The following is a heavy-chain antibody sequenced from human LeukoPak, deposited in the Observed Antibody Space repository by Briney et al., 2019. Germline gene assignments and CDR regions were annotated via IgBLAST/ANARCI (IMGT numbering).Heavy chain of an antibody. V-gene: IGHV3-23*01. CDR1: GFIFSSYA. CDR2: FGGSGGST. J-gene: IGHJ6*02. CDR3: AKDLGSGYYYYYGMDV. D-gene: IGHD2-15*01. Sequence: GGSLRLSCAASGFIFSSYAMIWVRQAPGKGLEWVSVFGGSGGSTYYADSVKGRFTISRDNSKNTLYLQMNSLRAEDTAVYYCAKDLGSGYYYYYGMDVWGQGTTVTVSS.